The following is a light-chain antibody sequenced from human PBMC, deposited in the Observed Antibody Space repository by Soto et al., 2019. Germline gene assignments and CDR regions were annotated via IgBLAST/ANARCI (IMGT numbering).Light chain of an antibody. CDR2: KSS. J-gene: IGKJ1*01. Sequence: DIQITQSPSTLSASEGDRVTISFRASQGVSYWLAWYQQKPGRAPKLLIYKSSILESGVPSRFSGSGSGTEFTLTISSLQPDDFATYYCQQFNTSPWTFGQGTKVDNQ. CDR3: QQFNTSPWT. CDR1: QGVSYW. V-gene: IGKV1-5*03.